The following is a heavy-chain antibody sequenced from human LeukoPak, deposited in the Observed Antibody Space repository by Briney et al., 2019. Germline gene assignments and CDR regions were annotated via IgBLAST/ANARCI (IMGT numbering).Heavy chain of an antibody. D-gene: IGHD2-15*01. V-gene: IGHV3-23*01. CDR3: ASRLLSAYYYGMDV. Sequence: GGSLRLSCAASGFTLSSYTMSWDRQAPGKGLEWVSGISGSGGSTDYADSVKGRFTISRDNSKNTLYLQMNSLRAEDTAVYYCASRLLSAYYYGMDVWGQGTTVTVSS. CDR1: GFTLSSYT. J-gene: IGHJ6*02. CDR2: ISGSGGST.